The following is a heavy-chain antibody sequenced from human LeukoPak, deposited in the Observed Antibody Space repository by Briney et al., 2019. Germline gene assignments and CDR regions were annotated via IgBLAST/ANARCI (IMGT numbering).Heavy chain of an antibody. D-gene: IGHD2-15*01. CDR2: INSDGSST. Sequence: GESLRLSCAASGFTFSSYWMHWVRQAPGKGLVWVSRINSDGSSTSYADSVKGRFTISRDNAKNTLYLQMNSLRAEDTAVYYCATVDCSGGSCYSGMDVWGQGTTVTVSS. CDR3: ATVDCSGGSCYSGMDV. V-gene: IGHV3-74*01. J-gene: IGHJ6*02. CDR1: GFTFSSYW.